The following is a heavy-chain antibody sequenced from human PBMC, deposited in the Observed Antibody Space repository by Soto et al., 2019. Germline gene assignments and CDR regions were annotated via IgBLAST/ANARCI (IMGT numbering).Heavy chain of an antibody. CDR3: GRVARTYGPDKP. D-gene: IGHD1-1*01. J-gene: IGHJ5*02. Sequence: QVHLQESGPGLVKSSETLFLTCSVSGYSIDSGYYWGWMRQPPGKGLEWLASIYYTGNSYYNPARKSRVSMAVDTSTNQVSLNLTSLTSADTAAYYCGRVARTYGPDKPGGHGTQVTASS. CDR1: GYSIDSGYY. CDR2: IYYTGNS. V-gene: IGHV4-38-2*02.